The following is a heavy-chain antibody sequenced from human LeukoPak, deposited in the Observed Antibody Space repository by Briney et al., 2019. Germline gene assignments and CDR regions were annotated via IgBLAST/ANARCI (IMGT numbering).Heavy chain of an antibody. J-gene: IGHJ4*02. Sequence: SGTLSLTCAVYGGSFSGYYWNWVRQPPGKGLEWIGEINHSGSTNYNQSLNSRVTISVDTSKNKFSLKLSSVTAADTAVYYSARGRSPRKQQLVQFDYWGQGTLVTVSS. V-gene: IGHV4-34*01. CDR3: ARGRSPRKQQLVQFDY. D-gene: IGHD6-13*01. CDR2: INHSGST. CDR1: GGSFSGYY.